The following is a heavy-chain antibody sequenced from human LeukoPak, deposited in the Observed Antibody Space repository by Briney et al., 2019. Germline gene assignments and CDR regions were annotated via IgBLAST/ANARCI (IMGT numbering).Heavy chain of an antibody. CDR2: IDPSDSYT. Sequence: GESLKISFKGSGXSFTSYCISWVRQMPGKGLEWMGRIDPSDSYTNYSPSFQGHVTISADKSISTAYLQWSSLKASDTAMYYCAGNYGDSTGRFDYWGQGTLVTVSS. D-gene: IGHD4-17*01. J-gene: IGHJ4*02. CDR1: GXSFTSYC. CDR3: AGNYGDSTGRFDY. V-gene: IGHV5-10-1*01.